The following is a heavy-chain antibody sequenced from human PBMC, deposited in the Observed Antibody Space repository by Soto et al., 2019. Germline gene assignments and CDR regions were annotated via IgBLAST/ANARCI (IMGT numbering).Heavy chain of an antibody. CDR1: GYTFTSYD. D-gene: IGHD3-22*01. CDR2: MNPNSGNT. CDR3: ARGLYYYDCSGLLCY. Sequence: QVQLVQSGAEVKKPGASVKVSCKASGYTFTSYDINWVRQATGQGLEWMGWMNPNSGNTGYAQKFQGIVTMTRNTSISTAYLALSKLGYEATAVYYCARGLYYYDCSGLLCYWGQGTLVTVSS. J-gene: IGHJ4*02. V-gene: IGHV1-8*01.